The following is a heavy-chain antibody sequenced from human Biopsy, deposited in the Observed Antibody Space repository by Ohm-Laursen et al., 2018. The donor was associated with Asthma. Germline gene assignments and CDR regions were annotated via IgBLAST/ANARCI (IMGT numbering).Heavy chain of an antibody. CDR2: ISHDGNKR. CDR3: QRGDPFDY. CDR1: GFTFRTYA. V-gene: IGHV3-33*05. J-gene: IGHJ4*02. Sequence: SLRLSCSASGFTFRTYAMHWVRQPPGKGLEWVALISHDGNKRYSADSVKGRLTISRDNSKNTLYLQMNSLRIEDTAVYYCQRGDPFDYWGQGTLVTVSS.